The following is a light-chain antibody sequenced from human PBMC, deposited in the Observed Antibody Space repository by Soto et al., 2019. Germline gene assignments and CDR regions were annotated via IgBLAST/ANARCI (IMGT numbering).Light chain of an antibody. Sequence: EIVLTQSPATLSLSPGERATLSCRASQSVSSYLAWYQQKPGQAPRLLIYDASNRATGIPARFSGSGSGTDSPLTISSLEPEVFAVYYCQQRSNCPTLGQGTKREIK. V-gene: IGKV3-11*01. CDR1: QSVSSY. CDR3: QQRSNCPT. J-gene: IGKJ2*01. CDR2: DAS.